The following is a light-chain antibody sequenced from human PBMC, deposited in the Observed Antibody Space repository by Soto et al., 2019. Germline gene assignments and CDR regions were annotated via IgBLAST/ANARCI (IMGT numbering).Light chain of an antibody. CDR3: QQGGT. V-gene: IGKV3-11*01. Sequence: IVLTQSTATLSLYPGERATLSCRASQSVSSYLAWYQQKPGQAPRLLIYDASNRATGIPARFSGSGSGTDFTLTSSSLEPKDFAVYYGQQGGTFGQGTRLEIK. CDR1: QSVSSY. CDR2: DAS. J-gene: IGKJ5*01.